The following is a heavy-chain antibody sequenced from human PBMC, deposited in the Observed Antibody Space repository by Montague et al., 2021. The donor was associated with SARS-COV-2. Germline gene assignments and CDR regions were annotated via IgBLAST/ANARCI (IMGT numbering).Heavy chain of an antibody. J-gene: IGHJ4*02. V-gene: IGHV4-31*03. CDR2: IYYSGST. D-gene: IGHD3-3*01. Sequence: TLSLTCIVSGGSISSGGYYWSWIRQHPGKGLEWFGYIYYSGSTYYNPSLKSRVTISVDTSKNQFSLKLSTVTAADTAVYYCARASGKKTIFGVVISYFDYWGQGTLVTVSS. CDR1: GGSISSGGYY. CDR3: ARASGKKTIFGVVISYFDY.